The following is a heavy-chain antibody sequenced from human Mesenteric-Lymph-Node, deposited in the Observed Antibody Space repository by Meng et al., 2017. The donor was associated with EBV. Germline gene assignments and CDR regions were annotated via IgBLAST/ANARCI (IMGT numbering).Heavy chain of an antibody. J-gene: IGHJ4*02. D-gene: IGHD5-18*01. CDR1: GYTFTDYY. CDR3: ASPGYSYGLDY. CDR2: INPSSGGT. Sequence: QVQVVPSGAEVKKPGASVKFSCKASGYTFTDYYMHWVRQAPGQGLEWMGRINPSSGGTNYAQKFQGRVTMTRDTSISTAYIELNSLRSDDTAVYYCASPGYSYGLDYWGQGTLVTVSS. V-gene: IGHV1-2*06.